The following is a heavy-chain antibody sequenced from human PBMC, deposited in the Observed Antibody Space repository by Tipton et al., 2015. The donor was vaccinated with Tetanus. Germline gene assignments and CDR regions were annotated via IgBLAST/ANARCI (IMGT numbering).Heavy chain of an antibody. CDR2: INPLGGST. D-gene: IGHD2/OR15-2a*01. CDR1: GYTLTSYH. CDR3: GRSKGGTRDYCAIEY. J-gene: IGHJ4*02. Sequence: QSGPEAKKPGASVKVSCKASGYTLTSYHMHWVRQAPGQGLEWMGIINPLGGSTSYAWKFQGRITRTGDTSTSTVYMDLNSLRSEDTVVYYCGRSKGGTRDYCAIEYWGQGSLVTVSS. V-gene: IGHV1-46*01.